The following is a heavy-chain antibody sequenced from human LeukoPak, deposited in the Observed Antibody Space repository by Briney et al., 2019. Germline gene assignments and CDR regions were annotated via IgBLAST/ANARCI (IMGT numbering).Heavy chain of an antibody. D-gene: IGHD6-25*01. V-gene: IGHV4-61*03. CDR2: IYYSGRT. Sequence: PSETLSLTCTVSGGSVSSGSYYWSWMPQSPGKGLEFIGYIYYSGRTNYNPSLKSRFTISIDTSKTHFSLRLQSVGAADTAVYYCARGGSAFDTWGQGTMVTVSS. CDR3: ARGGSAFDT. CDR1: GGSVSSGSYY. J-gene: IGHJ3*02.